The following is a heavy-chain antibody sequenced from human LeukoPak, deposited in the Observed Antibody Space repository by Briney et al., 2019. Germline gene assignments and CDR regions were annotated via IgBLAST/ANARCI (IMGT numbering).Heavy chain of an antibody. CDR1: GYTFTSYA. CDR2: INAGNGNT. V-gene: IGHV1-3*01. Sequence: PAASVKVSCKASGYTFTSYAMHWVRQAPGQRPEWMGWINAGNGNTKYSQKFQGRVTMTRDTSTSTVYMELSSLRSEDTAVYYCARTVSTGNSGWNWFDPWGQGTLVTVSS. J-gene: IGHJ5*02. CDR3: ARTVSTGNSGWNWFDP. D-gene: IGHD5/OR15-5a*01.